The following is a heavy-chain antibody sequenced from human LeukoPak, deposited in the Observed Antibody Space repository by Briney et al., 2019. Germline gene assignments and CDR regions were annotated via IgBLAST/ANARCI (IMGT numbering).Heavy chain of an antibody. CDR2: ISAYNGNT. Sequence: ASVKVSCKASGYTFTSYGISWVRQAPGQGREWMGWISAYNGNTNNAQKLQGRVPMTTDTSTSTAYMELRSLRSDDTAVYYCARDLSTVTFDYWGQGTLVTVSS. J-gene: IGHJ4*02. CDR1: GYTFTSYG. D-gene: IGHD4-17*01. V-gene: IGHV1-18*01. CDR3: ARDLSTVTFDY.